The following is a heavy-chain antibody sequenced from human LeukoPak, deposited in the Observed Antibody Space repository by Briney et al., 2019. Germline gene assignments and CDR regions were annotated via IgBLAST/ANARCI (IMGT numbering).Heavy chain of an antibody. CDR2: IRFDGSSK. D-gene: IGHD5-18*01. CDR1: GFNFSNYG. Sequence: PGGSLGLSCAASGFNFSNYGMHWVRQAPGKGLEWVAFIRFDGSSKYYPDSVKGRFTISRDNSKNTLYLQMNSLRAEDTAVYYCARDLGVDTAMVTPGAFDIWGQGTMVTVSS. J-gene: IGHJ3*02. CDR3: ARDLGVDTAMVTPGAFDI. V-gene: IGHV3-30*02.